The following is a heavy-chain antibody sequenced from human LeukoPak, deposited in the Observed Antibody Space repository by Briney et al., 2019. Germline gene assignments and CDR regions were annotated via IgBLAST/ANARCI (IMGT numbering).Heavy chain of an antibody. V-gene: IGHV4-39*07. CDR2: IYYSGST. CDR1: GGSISSSSYY. D-gene: IGHD5-24*01. CDR3: ARSGDGYNLGPQY. J-gene: IGHJ4*02. Sequence: SETLSLTCTVSGGSISSSSYYWGWIRQPPGKGLEWIGSIYYSGSTYYNPSLKSRVTISVDTSKNQFSLKLSSVTAADTAVYYCARSGDGYNLGPQYWGQGTLVTVSS.